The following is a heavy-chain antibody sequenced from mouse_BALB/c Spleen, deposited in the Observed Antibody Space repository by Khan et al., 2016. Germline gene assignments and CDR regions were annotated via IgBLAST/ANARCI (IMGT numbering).Heavy chain of an antibody. CDR1: GYTFTNYG. V-gene: IGHV9-3-1*01. D-gene: IGHD1-2*01. CDR2: TNPYTGEP. CDR3: ARSSYYGYYYAMDY. Sequence: QFQLVQSGPELKKPGETVKISCKASGYTFTNYGMNWVKQTPETGLKWTGWTNPYTGEPTYAADFKGRFAFSLETSATTAYLQINSLKNEDTATYFCARSSYYGYYYAMDYWGQGTSVTVSS. J-gene: IGHJ4*01.